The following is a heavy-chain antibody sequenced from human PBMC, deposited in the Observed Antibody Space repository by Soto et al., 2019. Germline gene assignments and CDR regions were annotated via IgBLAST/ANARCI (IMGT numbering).Heavy chain of an antibody. J-gene: IGHJ5*02. CDR3: ARGHYDFWSGYPYLNWFDP. D-gene: IGHD3-3*01. Sequence: QVQLQESGPGLVKPSGTLSLTCAVSSGSISSSNWWSWVRQPPGKGLEWIGEIYHSGSTNYNPSLKSRVNISVDKSKNQFSLKLSSVTAADTAVYYCARGHYDFWSGYPYLNWFDPWGQGTLVTVSS. CDR1: SGSISSSNW. V-gene: IGHV4-4*02. CDR2: IYHSGST.